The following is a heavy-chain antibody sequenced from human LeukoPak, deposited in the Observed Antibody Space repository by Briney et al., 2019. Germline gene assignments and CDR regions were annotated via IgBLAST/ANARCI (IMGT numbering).Heavy chain of an antibody. CDR2: IYHSGST. Sequence: SETLSLTCTVSGYSISSGYYWGWIRQPPGKGLEWIGSIYHSGSTYYNPSLKSRVTISVDTSKNQFSLKLSSVTAADTAVYYRARVEMATITVFDYWGQGTLVTVPS. J-gene: IGHJ4*02. V-gene: IGHV4-38-2*02. CDR1: GYSISSGYY. CDR3: ARVEMATITVFDY. D-gene: IGHD5-24*01.